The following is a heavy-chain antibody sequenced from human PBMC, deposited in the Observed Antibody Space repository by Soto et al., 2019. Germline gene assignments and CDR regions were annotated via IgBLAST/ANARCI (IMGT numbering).Heavy chain of an antibody. CDR3: ARCSLVVIPVPGFDP. D-gene: IGHD2-15*01. Sequence: SETLSLTCTVSGGSISSGGYYWSWIRQHPGRGLEWIGYIYYNGNTYYNPSLKSRVTVSVDTSKNQFSLNVRSVTAVDTAVYYCARCSLVVIPVPGFDPWGQGTLVTVSS. J-gene: IGHJ5*02. CDR2: IYYNGNT. V-gene: IGHV4-31*03. CDR1: GGSISSGGYY.